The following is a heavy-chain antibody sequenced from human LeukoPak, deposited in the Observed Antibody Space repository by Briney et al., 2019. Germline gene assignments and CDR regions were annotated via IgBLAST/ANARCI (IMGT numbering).Heavy chain of an antibody. J-gene: IGHJ4*02. Sequence: GGSLRLSCTASEFTVSRNYMLWVRQAPGKGLEWVSLIFSNGDTHYADSVKGRFTISRDTSKNTVSLQMNSLRVEDTAMYYCTGAQMNYWGQGTLVTVSS. CDR2: IFSNGDT. CDR1: EFTVSRNY. V-gene: IGHV3-53*01. D-gene: IGHD5-24*01. CDR3: TGAQMNY.